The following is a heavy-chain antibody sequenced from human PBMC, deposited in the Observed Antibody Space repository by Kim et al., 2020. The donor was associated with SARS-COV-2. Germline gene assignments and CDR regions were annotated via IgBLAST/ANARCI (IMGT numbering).Heavy chain of an antibody. CDR3: ARSDAMIVVPQDYFYYYDMDV. CDR2: ISYDGSNK. V-gene: IGHV3-30-3*01. Sequence: GGSLRLSCAASGFTFSSYAMHWVRQAPGKGLEWVAVISYDGSNKYYADSVKGRFTISRDNSKSTLYLQMNSLRAEDTAVYYCARSDAMIVVPQDYFYYYDMDVWGQGTTVTVSS. J-gene: IGHJ6*02. D-gene: IGHD3-22*01. CDR1: GFTFSSYA.